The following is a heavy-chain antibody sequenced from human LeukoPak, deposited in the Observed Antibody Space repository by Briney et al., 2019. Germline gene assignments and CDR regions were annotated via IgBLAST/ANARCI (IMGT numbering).Heavy chain of an antibody. CDR1: GGSFSGYY. CDR2: IYYSGST. CDR3: ARKGGSSWYRWFDP. J-gene: IGHJ5*02. Sequence: SETLSLTCAVYGGSFSGYYWSWIRQPPGKGLEWIGYIYYSGSTNYNPSLKSRVTISVDTPKNQLSLKLSSVTAADTAIYYCARKGGSSWYRWFDPWAQGTLVTVSS. V-gene: IGHV4-59*01. D-gene: IGHD6-13*01.